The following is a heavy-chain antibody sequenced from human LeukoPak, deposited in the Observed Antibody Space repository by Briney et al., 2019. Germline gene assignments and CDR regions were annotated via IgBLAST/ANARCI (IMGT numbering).Heavy chain of an antibody. V-gene: IGHV4-39*01. CDR1: GGSISSSRYY. CDR2: IYYSGST. J-gene: IGHJ4*02. Sequence: SETLSLTCTASGGSISSSRYYWGWLRQPPGKGLEWIGSIYYSGSTYYNPSLKSRVTISVDTSKNQFSLRLSSLTASDTAVYYCARQYGSGSYYPPFDYWGQGTLVTVSS. CDR3: ARQYGSGSYYPPFDY. D-gene: IGHD3-10*01.